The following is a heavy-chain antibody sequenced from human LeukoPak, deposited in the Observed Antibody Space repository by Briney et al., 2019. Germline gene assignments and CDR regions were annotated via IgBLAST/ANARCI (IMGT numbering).Heavy chain of an antibody. J-gene: IGHJ6*03. V-gene: IGHV1-18*01. CDR3: ARIAADNDILTGYFVYYYIDV. D-gene: IGHD3-9*01. CDR2: FSAYNGNT. CDR1: GYTFTSYG. Sequence: ASVKVSCKASGYTFTSYGISWGRQAPGQGLEWMGWFSAYNGNTNYAQKPQGRVTMTTDTATSTAYLELRSLRSDDTAVYYCARIAADNDILTGYFVYYYIDVWGKGTTVT.